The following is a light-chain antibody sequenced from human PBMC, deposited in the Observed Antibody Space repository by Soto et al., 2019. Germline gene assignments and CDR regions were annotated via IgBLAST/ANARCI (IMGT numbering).Light chain of an antibody. CDR1: QSVASN. Sequence: EIVMTQSPASLSVSPGDGVTLSCRASQSVASNVAWYQQKPGQGPRLLIHGASIRAVGVPARFSGSGSGTDFTLTISSLQSEDFAVYYCQQYHNWPPQYTFGQGTKLQIK. CDR3: QQYHNWPPQYT. V-gene: IGKV3-15*01. CDR2: GAS. J-gene: IGKJ2*01.